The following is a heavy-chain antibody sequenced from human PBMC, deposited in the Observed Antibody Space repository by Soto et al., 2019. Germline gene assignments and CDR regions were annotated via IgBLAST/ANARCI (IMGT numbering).Heavy chain of an antibody. CDR3: ARLYCISTSCYLGMEV. D-gene: IGHD2-2*01. Sequence: QVQLVQSGAEVKKPGASVKVSCKASGYTFTSYGISWVRQAPGQGLEWMGWISAYNGNTNYAQKHQGIVTMTTDTSTSTGYMDLRSLRSDDTAVYYCARLYCISTSCYLGMEVWGQGTTVTVYS. J-gene: IGHJ6*02. CDR1: GYTFTSYG. CDR2: ISAYNGNT. V-gene: IGHV1-18*01.